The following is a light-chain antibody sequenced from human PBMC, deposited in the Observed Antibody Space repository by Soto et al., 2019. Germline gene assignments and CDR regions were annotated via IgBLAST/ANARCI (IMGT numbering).Light chain of an antibody. CDR3: CSYAGSSTFDV. J-gene: IGLJ1*01. CDR2: EGS. CDR1: SSDIGGFNY. V-gene: IGLV2-23*03. Sequence: QSVLTQPASVSGSPGQSITFSCTGTSSDIGGFNYVSWYQQHPGKAPKLMIYEGSKRPSGVSNRFSGSKSGNTASLTISGLQAVDEADYYCCSYAGSSTFDVFGTGTKVTVL.